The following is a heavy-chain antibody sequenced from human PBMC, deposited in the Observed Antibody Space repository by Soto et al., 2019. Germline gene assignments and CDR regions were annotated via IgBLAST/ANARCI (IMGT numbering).Heavy chain of an antibody. D-gene: IGHD5-12*01. J-gene: IGHJ4*02. CDR1: SGSISSSNW. CDR2: IYHSGST. Sequence: QVQLQESGPGLVKPSGTLSLTCAVSSGSISSSNWWSWVRQPPGKGLEWIGEIYHSGSTNYNPSLRSRSTISVDKSKNQFSLKRSSVTAADTAVSYCARGGYSIVDYWGKGTLVTVSS. V-gene: IGHV4-4*02. CDR3: ARGGYSIVDY.